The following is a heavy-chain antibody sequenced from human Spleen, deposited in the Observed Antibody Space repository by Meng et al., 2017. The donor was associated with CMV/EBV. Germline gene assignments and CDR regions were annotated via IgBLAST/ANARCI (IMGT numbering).Heavy chain of an antibody. CDR1: GYRLTSYW. Sequence: KGSGYRLTSYWIGWVRQMHGKGLEWMGIIYPGDSDTRYSPSFQGQVTISADKSISTAYLQWSSLKASDTAMYYCARQYRYSGSYYFDYWGQGTLVTVSS. CDR3: ARQYRYSGSYYFDY. V-gene: IGHV5-51*01. J-gene: IGHJ4*02. CDR2: IYPGDSDT. D-gene: IGHD1-26*01.